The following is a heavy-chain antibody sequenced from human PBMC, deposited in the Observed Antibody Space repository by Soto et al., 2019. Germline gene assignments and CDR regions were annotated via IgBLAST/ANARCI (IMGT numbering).Heavy chain of an antibody. J-gene: IGHJ5*02. CDR1: GFTFSSYA. CDR3: AKAPSRDTVTTNWFDP. D-gene: IGHD4-17*01. Sequence: EVQLLESGGGLVQPGGSLRLSCAASGFTFSSYAMSWVRQAPGKGLEWVSAISGSGGSTYYADSVKGRFTISRDNSKNTLYLQMNSLRAEDTAVYYCAKAPSRDTVTTNWFDPWGQGTLVTVSS. CDR2: ISGSGGST. V-gene: IGHV3-23*01.